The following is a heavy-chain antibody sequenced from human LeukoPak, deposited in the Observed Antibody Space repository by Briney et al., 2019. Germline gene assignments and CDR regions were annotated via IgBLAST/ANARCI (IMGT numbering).Heavy chain of an antibody. CDR3: ARDSQHQLPLGFDY. Sequence: GASVKVSCKASGYTFTSYGISWVRQAPGQGLEWMGWINPNSGGTNYAQKLQGRVTMTTDTSTSTAYMELRSLRSDDTAVYYCARDSQHQLPLGFDYWGQGTLVTVSS. J-gene: IGHJ4*02. V-gene: IGHV1-18*01. CDR2: INPNSGGT. D-gene: IGHD2-2*01. CDR1: GYTFTSYG.